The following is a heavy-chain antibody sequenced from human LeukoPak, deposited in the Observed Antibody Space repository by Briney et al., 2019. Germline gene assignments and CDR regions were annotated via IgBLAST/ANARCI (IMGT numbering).Heavy chain of an antibody. CDR2: IYYSGST. V-gene: IGHV4-59*01. CDR3: AREERYGSSYDY. D-gene: IGHD3-10*01. J-gene: IGHJ4*02. Sequence: SETLSLTCTVSGGSISSYYWSWIRQPPGKGLEWIGYIYYSGSTNYNPSLKSRDTISVDTSKNQYSLKLSSVTAADTAVYYCAREERYGSSYDYWGQGTLVTVSS. CDR1: GGSISSYY.